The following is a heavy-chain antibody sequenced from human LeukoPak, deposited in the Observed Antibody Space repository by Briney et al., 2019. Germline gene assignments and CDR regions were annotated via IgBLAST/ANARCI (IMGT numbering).Heavy chain of an antibody. D-gene: IGHD6-13*01. CDR1: GFTFSTYW. V-gene: IGHV3-7*01. CDR3: ARKYSSSWSAFDI. J-gene: IGHJ3*02. CDR2: IGQDGSEK. Sequence: GGSLRLSCAASGFTFSTYWVTWVRQAPGKGLEWVANIGQDGSEKYYVDSVKGRFTISRDNSKNSLYLQMNSLRADDTAVYYCARKYSSSWSAFDIWGQGTMITVSS.